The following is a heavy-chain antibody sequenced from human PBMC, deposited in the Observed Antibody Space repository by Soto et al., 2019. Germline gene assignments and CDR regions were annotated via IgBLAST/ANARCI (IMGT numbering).Heavy chain of an antibody. CDR3: TTDWFSDYGDYGDAFDI. CDR2: IKSKTDGGTT. CDR1: GFTFGNAW. Sequence: PGGSLGPSWAAFGFTFGNAWRSWVRQAPGKGLEWVGRIKSKTDGGTTDYAAPVKGRFTISRDDSKNTLYLQMNSLKTEDTAVYYCTTDWFSDYGDYGDAFDIWGQGTMVTVS. J-gene: IGHJ3*02. V-gene: IGHV3-15*01. D-gene: IGHD4-17*01.